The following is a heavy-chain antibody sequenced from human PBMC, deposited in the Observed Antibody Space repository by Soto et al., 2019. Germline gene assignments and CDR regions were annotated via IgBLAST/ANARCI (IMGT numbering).Heavy chain of an antibody. Sequence: PSETLSLTCTVSGGSISSGDYYWSWIRQPPGKGLEWIGYIYYSGSTYYNPSLKSRVTISVDTSKNQFSLKLSSVTAADTAVYYCARSPLLYYFDYWGQGTLVTVSS. V-gene: IGHV4-30-4*01. CDR2: IYYSGST. D-gene: IGHD2-8*02. J-gene: IGHJ4*02. CDR3: ARSPLLYYFDY. CDR1: GGSISSGDYY.